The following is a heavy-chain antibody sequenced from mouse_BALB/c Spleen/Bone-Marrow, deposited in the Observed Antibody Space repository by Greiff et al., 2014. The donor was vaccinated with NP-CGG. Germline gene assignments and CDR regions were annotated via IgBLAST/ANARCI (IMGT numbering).Heavy chain of an antibody. V-gene: IGHV1S16*01. CDR1: GYTFTSYW. Sequence: VQLLESGAELVKPGASVKLSCKASGYTFTSYWMHWVKLRPGQGFEWIGEIYPSNGDTNYNEKFKRKATLTVDKSSSTAYMQLSCLASEASAFYYCPYYSYYWGQGTTVTVSS. J-gene: IGHJ2*01. CDR3: PYYSYY. D-gene: IGHD1-2*01. CDR2: IYPSNGDT.